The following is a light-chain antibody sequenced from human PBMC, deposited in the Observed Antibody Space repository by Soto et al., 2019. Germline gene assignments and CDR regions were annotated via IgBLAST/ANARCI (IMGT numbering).Light chain of an antibody. V-gene: IGKV1-39*01. Sequence: DIQMTQSPSSLSASVGDRVTITCRASQSINRNLNWYQQKPGKAPKLLIFATSNLQSWVPARFSGSGSGTDFTLTISGLQPEDFATYYCQQSDSALGITFGQGTRLDMK. CDR3: QQSDSALGIT. J-gene: IGKJ5*01. CDR2: ATS. CDR1: QSINRN.